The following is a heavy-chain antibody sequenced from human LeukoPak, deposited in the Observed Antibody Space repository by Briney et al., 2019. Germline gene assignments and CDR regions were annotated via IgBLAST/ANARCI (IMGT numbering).Heavy chain of an antibody. CDR3: AKAVRDGYNYPYYYYGMDV. J-gene: IGHJ6*02. V-gene: IGHV3-30*04. Sequence: PGRSLRLSCAASGFTFNSYAMHWVRQAPGKGLEWVAVISYDGSNKYYADSVRGRFTISRDNSKNTLYLQMNSLRAEDTAVYYCAKAVRDGYNYPYYYYGMDVWGQGTTVTVSS. CDR2: ISYDGSNK. D-gene: IGHD5-24*01. CDR1: GFTFNSYA.